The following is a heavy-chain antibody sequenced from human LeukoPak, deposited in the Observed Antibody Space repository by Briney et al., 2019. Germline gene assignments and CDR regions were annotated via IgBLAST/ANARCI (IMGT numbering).Heavy chain of an antibody. J-gene: IGHJ3*02. CDR3: ARVQSGSDAFDI. V-gene: IGHV3-30-3*01. CDR1: GYAFSGYA. Sequence: GGSLRLSCAASGYAFSGYAMHWVRQAPGKGPEWVAAISTDGSNRFYADSVKGRFTFSRDNSKNTLYLQMNSLRVEDTATYYCARVQSGSDAFDIWGQGRMVTVSS. CDR2: ISTDGSNR.